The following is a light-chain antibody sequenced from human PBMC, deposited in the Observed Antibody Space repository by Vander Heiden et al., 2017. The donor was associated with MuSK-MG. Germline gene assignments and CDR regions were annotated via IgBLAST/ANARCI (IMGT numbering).Light chain of an antibody. CDR3: QKYSSAPRS. CDR2: AAS. V-gene: IGKV1-27*01. Sequence: DIQMTQSPSALSASVRDRVTITCRASPDISNDLAWYQQKPGKVPKLLIYAASTLQSGVPSRFSGSGSGTDFTLTISSLQPEDVGTYYCQKYSSAPRSFGQGTKLEIK. J-gene: IGKJ2*04. CDR1: PDISND.